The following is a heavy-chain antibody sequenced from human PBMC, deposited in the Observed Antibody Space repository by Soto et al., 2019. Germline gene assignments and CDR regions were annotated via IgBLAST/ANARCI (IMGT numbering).Heavy chain of an antibody. V-gene: IGHV1-69*06. Sequence: SVKVSCKASGGTFSSYAISWVRQAPGQGLEWMGGIIPIFGTANYAQKFQGRVTITADKSTSTAYMELRSLRSDDTAVYYCARGEKLRWFDPWGRGTLVTVSS. D-gene: IGHD2-15*01. CDR2: IIPIFGTA. CDR3: ARGEKLRWFDP. CDR1: GGTFSSYA. J-gene: IGHJ5*02.